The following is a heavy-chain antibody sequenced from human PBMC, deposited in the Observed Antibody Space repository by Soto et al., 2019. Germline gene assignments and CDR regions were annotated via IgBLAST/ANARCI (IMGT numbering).Heavy chain of an antibody. J-gene: IGHJ4*02. CDR1: VYTFTSYD. Sequence: QVQLVQSGAEVKKPGASVKVSCKASVYTFTSYDINWVRQATGQGLEWMGWMNPNSGNTGYAQKFQGRVTMTRNTSISTAYLELSSLRSEDTAVYYCATVLGYCSGGSCYSDYWGQGTLVTVSS. CDR3: ATVLGYCSGGSCYSDY. D-gene: IGHD2-15*01. CDR2: MNPNSGNT. V-gene: IGHV1-8*01.